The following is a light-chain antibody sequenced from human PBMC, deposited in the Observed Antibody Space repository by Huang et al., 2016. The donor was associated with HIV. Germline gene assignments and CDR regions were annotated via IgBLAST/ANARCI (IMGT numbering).Light chain of an antibody. CDR1: QNVRNN. Sequence: EIMMTQSPATLSVSPGGRATLSCRASQNVRNNLAWYQQKTGQAPRLLIYETSTSASGIPARFSGSGSATDFTLTISGLQSEDFAIYYCQQYDKWPPGLTFGGGTKVEI. CDR2: ETS. J-gene: IGKJ4*01. CDR3: QQYDKWPPGLT. V-gene: IGKV3D-15*01.